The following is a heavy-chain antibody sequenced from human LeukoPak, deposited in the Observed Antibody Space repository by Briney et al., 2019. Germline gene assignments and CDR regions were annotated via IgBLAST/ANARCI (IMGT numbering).Heavy chain of an antibody. J-gene: IGHJ4*02. CDR3: ARVTTGGGPLDY. CDR1: GGSISSSSHY. Sequence: SETLSLTCPVSGGSISSSSHYWGWIRQPPGKGLEWIGSIYNSGSTYYNPSLKSRVTMSVDTSKNQFSLKLSSVTAADTAVYYCARVTTGGGPLDYWGQGTLLTVSS. CDR2: IYNSGST. D-gene: IGHD1-14*01. V-gene: IGHV4-39*01.